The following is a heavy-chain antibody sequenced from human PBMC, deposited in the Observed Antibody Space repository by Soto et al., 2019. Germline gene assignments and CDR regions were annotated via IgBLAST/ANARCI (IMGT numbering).Heavy chain of an antibody. J-gene: IGHJ4*02. D-gene: IGHD3-10*01. CDR1: GDTFSFST. CDR3: VASYGSGYRAFAY. CDR2: INPIVSMS. V-gene: IGHV1-69*02. Sequence: QVQLVQSGTEVKKPGSSVKVSCKASGDTFSFSTINWGRQAPGLGLEWVGRINPIVSMSNYAQKFQGRVSMTADKSTSPASIELRSLRSDDTAMSFCVASYGSGYRAFAYWGQGALVIVSS.